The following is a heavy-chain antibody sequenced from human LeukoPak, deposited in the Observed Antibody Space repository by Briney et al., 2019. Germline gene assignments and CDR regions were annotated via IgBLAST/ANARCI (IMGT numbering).Heavy chain of an antibody. J-gene: IGHJ4*02. V-gene: IGHV4-59*11. CDR3: AIVLRYSSSWYYDY. CDR1: GGSISSHY. D-gene: IGHD6-13*01. CDR2: IYYSGST. Sequence: PSETLSLTCTVSGGSISSHYWSWIRQPPGKGLEWIGYIYYSGSTNYNPSLKSRVTISVDTSKNQFSLKLSSVTAADTAVYYCAIVLRYSSSWYYDYWGQGTLVTVSS.